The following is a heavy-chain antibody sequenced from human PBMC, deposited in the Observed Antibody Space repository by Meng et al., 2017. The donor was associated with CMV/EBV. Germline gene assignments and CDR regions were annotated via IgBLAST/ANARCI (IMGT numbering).Heavy chain of an antibody. CDR3: ARAGDYGGRGYFDY. CDR1: GGAVISYA. Sequence: QGPLVTSGAEVEKPGSAVKVSCKASGGAVISYAISWVRQAPGQGLEWIGGIIPIFSTATYAQRFQGRVTITADESTSTAYMELSSLRSEDTPVYYCARAGDYGGRGYFDYWGQGTLVTVSS. CDR2: IIPIFSTA. V-gene: IGHV1-69*12. D-gene: IGHD4-23*01. J-gene: IGHJ4*02.